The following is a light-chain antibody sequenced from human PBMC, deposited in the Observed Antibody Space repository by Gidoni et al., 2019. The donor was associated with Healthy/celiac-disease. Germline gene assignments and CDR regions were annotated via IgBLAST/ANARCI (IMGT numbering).Light chain of an antibody. CDR2: AAS. CDR3: QQSYSTPLT. Sequence: DIQMTQSPSSLSASVGDRVTITCRASQSISSYLNWYQQKPGKAPKLLIYAASSLQSGVPSRFSGSGSGTDFTLTISSRQPEDFATYYCQQSYSTPLTFGQXTKVEIK. V-gene: IGKV1-39*01. J-gene: IGKJ1*01. CDR1: QSISSY.